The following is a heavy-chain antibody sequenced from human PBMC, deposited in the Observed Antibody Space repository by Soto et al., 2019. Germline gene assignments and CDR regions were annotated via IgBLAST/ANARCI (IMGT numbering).Heavy chain of an antibody. D-gene: IGHD3-10*01. CDR1: GGSFSNNY. Sequence: SETLSLTCAVYGGSFSNNYWTWFRQPPGKGPEWIGEISPSGTTKYIPSLKGRGTISVDTSRKQFFLKVTSVSAADTAVYYCATSLWFGTQPEIWGPGTLVTVSS. CDR2: ISPSGTT. CDR3: ATSLWFGTQPEI. J-gene: IGHJ4*02. V-gene: IGHV4-34*01.